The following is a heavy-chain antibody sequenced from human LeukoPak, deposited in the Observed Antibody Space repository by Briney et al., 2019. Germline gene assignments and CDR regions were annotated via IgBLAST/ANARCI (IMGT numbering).Heavy chain of an antibody. D-gene: IGHD3-10*01. CDR1: GYTFTSYG. CDR3: ARYWGTYYSSKSYYNPDY. V-gene: IGHV1-18*01. J-gene: IGHJ4*02. Sequence: GASVKVSCKASGYTFTSYGISWVRQAPGQGLEWMGWISAYNGNTNYAQKLQGRVTMTTDTSTSTAYMELRSLRSDDTAVYYCARYWGTYYSSKSYYNPDYWGQGTLVTVSS. CDR2: ISAYNGNT.